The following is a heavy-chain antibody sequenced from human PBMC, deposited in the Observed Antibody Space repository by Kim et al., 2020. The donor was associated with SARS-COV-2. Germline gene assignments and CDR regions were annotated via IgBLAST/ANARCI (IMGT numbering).Heavy chain of an antibody. CDR1: GFTFSSYW. CDR3: ARVYSSGWYEYYYYYYGMDV. V-gene: IGHV3-74*01. Sequence: GGSLRLSCAASGFTFSSYWMHWVRQAPGKGLVWVSRINSDGSSTSYADSVKGRFTISRDNAKNTLYLQMNSLRAEDTAVYYCARVYSSGWYEYYYYYYGMDVWGQGTTVTVSS. D-gene: IGHD6-19*01. J-gene: IGHJ6*02. CDR2: INSDGSST.